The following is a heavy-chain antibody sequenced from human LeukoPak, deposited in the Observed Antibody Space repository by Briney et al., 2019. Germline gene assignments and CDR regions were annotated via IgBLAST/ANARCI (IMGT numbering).Heavy chain of an antibody. CDR2: ISGSGGST. CDR3: ASSYGDYGGFDY. CDR1: GFTFSSYA. Sequence: GRSLRLSCAASGFTFSSYAMSWVRQAPGKGLEWVSAISGSGGSTYYADSVKGRFTISRDNSKNTLYLQMNSLRAEDTAVYYCASSYGDYGGFDYWGQGTLVTVSS. J-gene: IGHJ4*02. V-gene: IGHV3-23*01. D-gene: IGHD4-17*01.